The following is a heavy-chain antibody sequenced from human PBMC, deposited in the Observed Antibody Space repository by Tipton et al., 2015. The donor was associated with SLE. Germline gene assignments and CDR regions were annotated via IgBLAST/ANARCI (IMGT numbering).Heavy chain of an antibody. V-gene: IGHV4-59*01. Sequence: TLSLTCTVYGGSFSGYYWSWIRQPPGKGLGWVGYIYYSGSTNYNPPLKSRVTISVDTSKNQFSLKLSSVTAADTAVYYCARPVGKLLRGGYFDLWGRGTLVTVSS. CDR3: ARPVGKLLRGGYFDL. D-gene: IGHD2-15*01. CDR1: GGSFSGYY. CDR2: IYYSGST. J-gene: IGHJ2*01.